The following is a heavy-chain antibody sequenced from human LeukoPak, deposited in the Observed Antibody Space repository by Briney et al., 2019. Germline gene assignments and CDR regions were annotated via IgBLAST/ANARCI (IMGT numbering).Heavy chain of an antibody. CDR1: GFTFSSYA. CDR2: ISGSGGST. CDR3: AKEGSGSGSAKYMDV. D-gene: IGHD3-10*01. Sequence: PGGSLRLSCAASGFTFSSYAMSWVRQAPGKGLEWVSPISGSGGSTYYADSVKGRFTISRDNSKNTLFLQMNSLRAEDTAVYYCAKEGSGSGSAKYMDVWGKGTTVTVSS. V-gene: IGHV3-23*01. J-gene: IGHJ6*03.